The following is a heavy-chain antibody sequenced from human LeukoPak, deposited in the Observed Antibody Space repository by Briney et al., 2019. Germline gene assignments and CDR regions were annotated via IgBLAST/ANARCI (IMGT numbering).Heavy chain of an antibody. J-gene: IGHJ4*02. CDR1: GYTFTGYY. CDR2: INPNSGGT. Sequence: GASVKVSCKASGYTFTGYYMHWVRQAPGQGLEWMGWINPNSGGTNYAQKFQGRVTMTRDTSISTAYMELSRLRSDDTAVYYCATPEDRYCSGGSCYSNYWGQGTLVTVSS. D-gene: IGHD2-15*01. V-gene: IGHV1-2*02. CDR3: ATPEDRYCSGGSCYSNY.